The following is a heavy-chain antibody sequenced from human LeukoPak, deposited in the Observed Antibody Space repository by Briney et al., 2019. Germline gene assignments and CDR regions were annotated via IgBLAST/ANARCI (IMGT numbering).Heavy chain of an antibody. CDR1: GFTFSSYA. Sequence: PGGSLRLSCTAFGFTFSSYAMSWVRQAPGKGLEWVSAITDSGGSKSYADSVRGRFTISRDNSKNTLYLQMNSLRAEDTAVYYCAKDTSARRGSLNGWGQGTLVTVSS. J-gene: IGHJ4*02. CDR3: AKDTSARRGSLNG. D-gene: IGHD3-16*02. V-gene: IGHV3-23*01. CDR2: ITDSGGSK.